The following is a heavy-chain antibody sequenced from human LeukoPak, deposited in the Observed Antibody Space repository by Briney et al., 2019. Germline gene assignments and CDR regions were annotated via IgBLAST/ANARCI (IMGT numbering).Heavy chain of an antibody. CDR3: AKDALITGTTVNWFDP. J-gene: IGHJ5*02. Sequence: PGGSLRLSCAASGFTFSSYEMNWVRQAPGKGLEWVSYITSSGSPIYYADSVKGRFTISRDNAKNSLYLQMNSLRAEDTAVYYCAKDALITGTTVNWFDPWGQGTLVTVSS. D-gene: IGHD1-20*01. V-gene: IGHV3-48*03. CDR1: GFTFSSYE. CDR2: ITSSGSPI.